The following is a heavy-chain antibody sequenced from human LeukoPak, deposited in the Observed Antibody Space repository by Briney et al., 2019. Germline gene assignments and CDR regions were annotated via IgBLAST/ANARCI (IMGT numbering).Heavy chain of an antibody. CDR3: AKVFVLLRGTPENWFDP. CDR2: ISGSGGST. V-gene: IGHV3-23*01. Sequence: GGSLRLSCAASGFTFSSYGMSWVRQAPGKGLEWVSAISGSGGSTYYADSVRGRFTISRDNSKNTLYLQMNSLRVEDTAVYFCAKVFVLLRGTPENWFDPWGQGTLVTVSS. D-gene: IGHD1-14*01. CDR1: GFTFSSYG. J-gene: IGHJ5*02.